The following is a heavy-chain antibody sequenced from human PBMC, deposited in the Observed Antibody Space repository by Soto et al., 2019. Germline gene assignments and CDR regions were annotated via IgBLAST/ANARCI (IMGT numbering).Heavy chain of an antibody. CDR1: GYTFTSYG. J-gene: IGHJ6*02. CDR3: ARWIQLWSNYYYGMDV. D-gene: IGHD5-18*01. Sequence: QVQLVQSGAEVKKPGASVKVSCKASGYTFTSYGISWVRQAPGQGLEWMGWISAYNGNTNYAQKRQGRVTMTTDTSTSTAYMELRSLRSDDTAVYYCARWIQLWSNYYYGMDVWGQGTTVTVSS. V-gene: IGHV1-18*01. CDR2: ISAYNGNT.